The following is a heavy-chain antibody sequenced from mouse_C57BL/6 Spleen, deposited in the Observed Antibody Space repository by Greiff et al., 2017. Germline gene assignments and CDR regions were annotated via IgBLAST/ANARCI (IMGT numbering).Heavy chain of an antibody. Sequence: QVQLQQPGAELVKPGASVKMSCKASGYTFTSYWITWVKQRPGQGLEWIGDIYPGSGSTNYNEKFKSKATLTVDTSSSTAYMQLSSLTSEDSAVYYCAREGVLPGSWFAYWGQGTLVTVSA. CDR3: AREGVLPGSWFAY. CDR1: GYTFTSYW. CDR2: IYPGSGST. V-gene: IGHV1-55*01. J-gene: IGHJ3*01.